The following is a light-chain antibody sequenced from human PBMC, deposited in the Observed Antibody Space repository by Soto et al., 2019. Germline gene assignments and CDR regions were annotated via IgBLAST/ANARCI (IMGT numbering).Light chain of an antibody. Sequence: EIVMTQSPATLSVSPGERATLSCRASQSVSTNLAWYQQKPGQAPRLLIYGASTRAPGIPTRFSGSGSGTGFTLTISSLQSEDFAVYYRQQYYDWPRTFGQGTKVDIK. CDR1: QSVSTN. CDR3: QQYYDWPRT. J-gene: IGKJ1*01. V-gene: IGKV3-15*01. CDR2: GAS.